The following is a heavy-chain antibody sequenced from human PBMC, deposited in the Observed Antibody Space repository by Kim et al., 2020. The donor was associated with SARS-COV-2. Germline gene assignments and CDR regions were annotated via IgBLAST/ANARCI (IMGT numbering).Heavy chain of an antibody. J-gene: IGHJ5*02. V-gene: IGHV3-23*01. CDR1: GFSLSDYG. Sequence: GGSMRLSCAASGFSLSDYGVSWVRQAPGKGLEWVSGISGSGDETFYTPSVRRRLTISRDNSKDMVFLQLSHLTVEDTAVYYCVRAHVEPGPSTWFDPWGQVSLDTVSS. D-gene: IGHD2-15*01. CDR3: VRAHVEPGPSTWFDP. CDR2: ISGSGDET.